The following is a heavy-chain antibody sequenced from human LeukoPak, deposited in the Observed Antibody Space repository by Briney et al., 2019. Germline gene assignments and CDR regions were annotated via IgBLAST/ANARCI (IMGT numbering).Heavy chain of an antibody. Sequence: SGTLSLTCAVSGGSISSSDWWSWVRQPPGKGLEWIGEIYHSGSTNYNPSLKSRVTISVDKSKNQFSLKLSSVTAADTAVYYCASLARGPYYYMDVWGKGTTVTVSS. CDR2: IYHSGST. V-gene: IGHV4-4*02. CDR1: GGSISSSDW. CDR3: ASLARGPYYYMDV. D-gene: IGHD3-3*02. J-gene: IGHJ6*03.